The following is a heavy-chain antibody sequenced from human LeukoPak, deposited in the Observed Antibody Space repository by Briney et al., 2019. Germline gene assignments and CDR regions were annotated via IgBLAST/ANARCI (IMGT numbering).Heavy chain of an antibody. CDR2: IYTSGST. CDR1: GVSISSYY. J-gene: IGHJ5*02. CDR3: ARDSGTTGEVKFDP. Sequence: SETLSLTCTVSGVSISSYYWSWIRQPAGKGLEWIGRIYTSGSTTYNPSLKSRVTMSVDTSKNQFSLKLSSVTAADTAIYYCARDSGTTGEVKFDPWGQGTLVTVSS. D-gene: IGHD3-10*01. V-gene: IGHV4-4*07.